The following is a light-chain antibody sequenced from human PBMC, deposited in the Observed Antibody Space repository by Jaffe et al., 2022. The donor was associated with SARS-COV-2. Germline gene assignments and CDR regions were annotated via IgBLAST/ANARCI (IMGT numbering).Light chain of an antibody. CDR2: SVS. V-gene: IGKV1-39*01. CDR3: QQTYISWT. Sequence: DIQMTQSPSSLSASVGDRITITCRASQSISSYLSWYQKKPGKAPKLLIHSVSTLQSGVPSTFSGSGSGTDFTLTISSLQPEDFATYYCQQTYISWTFGQGTKVEVK. J-gene: IGKJ1*01. CDR1: QSISSY.